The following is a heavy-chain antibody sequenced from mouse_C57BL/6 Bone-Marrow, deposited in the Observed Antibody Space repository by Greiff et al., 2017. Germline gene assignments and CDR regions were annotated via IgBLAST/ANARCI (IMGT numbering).Heavy chain of an antibody. Sequence: EVQLQQSGPELVKPGASVKISCKASGYTFTDYYMNWVKQSHGKSLEWIGDINPNNGGTSYNQKFKGKATLTVDKSSSTAYMELRSLTSEDSAVYYCASGGSIDYWGQGTTLTVSS. CDR3: ASGGSIDY. V-gene: IGHV1-26*01. J-gene: IGHJ2*01. CDR1: GYTFTDYY. CDR2: INPNNGGT. D-gene: IGHD1-1*02.